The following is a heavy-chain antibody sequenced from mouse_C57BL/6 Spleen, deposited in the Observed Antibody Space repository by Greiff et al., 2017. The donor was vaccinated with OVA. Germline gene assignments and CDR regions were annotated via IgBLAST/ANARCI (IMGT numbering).Heavy chain of an antibody. V-gene: IGHV14-2*01. CDR2: IDPEDGET. CDR3: AKAYYSNPFDY. J-gene: IGHJ2*01. Sequence: EVKLMESGAELVKPGASVKLSCTASGFNIKDYYMHWVKQRTEQGLEWIGRIDPEDGETKYAPRFQGKATITADTSSNTAYLQLSSLTSEDTAVYYCAKAYYSNPFDYWGQGTTLTVSS. CDR1: GFNIKDYY. D-gene: IGHD2-5*01.